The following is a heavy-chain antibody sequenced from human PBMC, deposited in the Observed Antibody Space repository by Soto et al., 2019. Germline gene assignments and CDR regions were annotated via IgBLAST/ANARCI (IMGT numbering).Heavy chain of an antibody. CDR3: ASLQYGGGDCSQENYFDY. CDR2: IIPIFGTA. CDR1: GGTFSSSA. J-gene: IGHJ4*02. D-gene: IGHD2-21*02. V-gene: IGHV1-69*01. Sequence: QVQLLQSGAEVKKPGSSVKVSCKASGGTFSSSAISWVRQAPGQGLEWMGGIIPIFGTANYAQKFQGRVTITADESTSTAYMELSSLSSEDTAVYYWASLQYGGGDCSQENYFDYWGQGTLVTVSS.